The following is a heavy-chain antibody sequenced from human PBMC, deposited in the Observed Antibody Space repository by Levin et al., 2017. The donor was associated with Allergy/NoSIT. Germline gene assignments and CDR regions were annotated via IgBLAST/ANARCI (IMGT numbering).Heavy chain of an antibody. Sequence: SETLSLTCTVSGGSISSSAFYWAWIRQPPGKGLEWIGSISYGGSTYYNPSLQSRVTISVDTSNNQFSLRLTSMTAADTAVYFCARRGSGRGFNWGQGTLVTVSS. CDR1: GGSISSSAFY. CDR2: ISYGGST. J-gene: IGHJ4*02. D-gene: IGHD3-10*01. V-gene: IGHV4-39*01. CDR3: ARRGSGRGFN.